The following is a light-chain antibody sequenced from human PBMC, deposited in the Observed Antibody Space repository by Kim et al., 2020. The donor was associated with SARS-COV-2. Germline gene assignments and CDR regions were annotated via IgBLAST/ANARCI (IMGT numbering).Light chain of an antibody. Sequence: GQAVTISCSGSISNIGSNVVNWYQQLPGMAPKLLMYSNDYRPSGVPDRFSGSKSGTSASPAISGLQSEDEADYYCAAWDDSLKGSVFGGGTQLTVL. J-gene: IGLJ3*02. CDR1: ISNIGSNV. CDR2: SND. CDR3: AAWDDSLKGSV. V-gene: IGLV1-44*01.